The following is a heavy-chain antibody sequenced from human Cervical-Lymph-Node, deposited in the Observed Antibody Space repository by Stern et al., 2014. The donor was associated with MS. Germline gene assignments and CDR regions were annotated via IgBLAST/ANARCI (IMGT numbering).Heavy chain of an antibody. V-gene: IGHV3-53*01. J-gene: IGHJ4*02. CDR2: IFSGGAT. CDR3: ARVPPGYGSNSFFDY. CDR1: GFTVSSTY. Sequence: VQLVQSGGGLIQPGGSLRLSCAPSGFTVSSTYMSWVRQAPGRGLEWVSIIFSGGATAYAVSVKGRFTISRDNSRNTLYLQMNSLRAEDTAFYYCARVPPGYGSNSFFDYWGQGNLVTVSS. D-gene: IGHD4-23*01.